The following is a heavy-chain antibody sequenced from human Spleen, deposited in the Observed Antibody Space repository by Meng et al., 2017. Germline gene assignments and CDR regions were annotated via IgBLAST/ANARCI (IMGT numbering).Heavy chain of an antibody. CDR2: IKRNSDGGTI. D-gene: IGHD6-13*01. J-gene: IGHJ4*02. CDR1: GGTFRNFW. CDR3: ATGAAAADH. V-gene: IGHV3-15*01. Sequence: VLLVGAGGGLVKPGGSLRLSCVASGGTFRNFWMTWVRQAPGKGLEWVGRIKRNSDGGTIDYAAPVKGRFTISRDDSKNTLYLQMDSLITEDTAVYFCATGAAAADHWGQGTLVTVSS.